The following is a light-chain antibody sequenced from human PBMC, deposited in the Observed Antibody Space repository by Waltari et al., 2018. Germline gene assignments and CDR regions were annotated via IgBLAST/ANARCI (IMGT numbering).Light chain of an antibody. Sequence: CRAGQRVSSNVAWYQQKPGQAPRLLVYGASTRATGIPARFSGGGSGTEFTLTISSLQSEDFAVYYCQQYHNWPLTFGGGTKVEIK. CDR2: GAS. V-gene: IGKV3-15*01. CDR1: QRVSSN. CDR3: QQYHNWPLT. J-gene: IGKJ4*01.